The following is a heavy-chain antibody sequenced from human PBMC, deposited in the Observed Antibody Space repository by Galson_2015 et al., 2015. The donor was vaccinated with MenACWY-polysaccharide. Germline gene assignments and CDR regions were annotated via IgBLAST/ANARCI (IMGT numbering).Heavy chain of an antibody. CDR3: TSGYCGRTICSPPFDY. CDR2: ISYDGSNK. CDR1: GVTFGSSA. V-gene: IGHV3-30-3*01. D-gene: IGHD2-2*01. Sequence: SLRLSCAASGVTFGSSAMHWVRQAPGKGLEWVAVISYDGSNKYYADFMKGRFTISRDNSKTMVFLQMNSLRAEDTAVYYRTSGYCGRTICSPPFDYWGQGTLVSVSS. J-gene: IGHJ4*02.